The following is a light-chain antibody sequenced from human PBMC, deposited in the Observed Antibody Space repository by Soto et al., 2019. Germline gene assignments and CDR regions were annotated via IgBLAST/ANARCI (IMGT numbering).Light chain of an antibody. Sequence: DIQMTQSPSSLSGSVGDSVTITCRASQGISNYLAWYQQRPGKAPTLLIYAASTFQSGVPYRFSGSGSGTDFTLTISSLQPEDVATYYCQRYNNAPRTFGQGTRVEIK. CDR1: QGISNY. CDR2: AAS. J-gene: IGKJ1*01. V-gene: IGKV1-27*01. CDR3: QRYNNAPRT.